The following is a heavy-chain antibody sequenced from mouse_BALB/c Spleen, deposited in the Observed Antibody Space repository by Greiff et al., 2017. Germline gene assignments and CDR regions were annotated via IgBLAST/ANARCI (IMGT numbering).Heavy chain of an antibody. V-gene: IGHV5-4*02. CDR1: GFTFSDYY. Sequence: EVQGVESGGGLVKPGGSLKLSCAASGFTFSDYYMYWVRQTPEKRLEWVATISDGGSYTYYPDSVKGRFTISRDNAKNNLYLQMSSLKSEDTAMYYCARADGYLYAMDYWGQGTSVTVSS. CDR3: ARADGYLYAMDY. D-gene: IGHD2-3*01. J-gene: IGHJ4*01. CDR2: ISDGGSYT.